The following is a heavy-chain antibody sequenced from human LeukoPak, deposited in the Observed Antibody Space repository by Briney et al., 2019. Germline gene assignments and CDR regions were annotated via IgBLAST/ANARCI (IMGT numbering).Heavy chain of an antibody. CDR1: GFTFSSYS. Sequence: GGSLRLSCAASGFTFSSYSMNWVRQAPGKGLEWVSSISSSSSYIYYADSVKGRFTISRDNAKNSLYLQMNSLRAEDTAVYYCARDLEGGSYPGNWFDPWGQGTLVTVSS. CDR2: ISSSSSYI. V-gene: IGHV3-21*01. CDR3: ARDLEGGSYPGNWFDP. J-gene: IGHJ5*02. D-gene: IGHD1-26*01.